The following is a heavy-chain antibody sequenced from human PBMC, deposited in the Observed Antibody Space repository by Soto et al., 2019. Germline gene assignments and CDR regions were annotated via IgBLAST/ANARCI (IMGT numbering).Heavy chain of an antibody. CDR1: GGSFSGNY. V-gene: IGHV4-34*01. CDR2: ISPSGTT. Sequence: QVQLQQWGAGLLKPSETLSLTCAVSGGSFSGNYWTWFRQPPGKGLEWIGEISPSGTTKYIPSLKRRVTISVDMSQEQYSLKVTSVTAAYTAVYYCATSMWFGTQPEIWGQGTLVTVSS. CDR3: ATSMWFGTQPEI. J-gene: IGHJ4*02. D-gene: IGHD3-10*01.